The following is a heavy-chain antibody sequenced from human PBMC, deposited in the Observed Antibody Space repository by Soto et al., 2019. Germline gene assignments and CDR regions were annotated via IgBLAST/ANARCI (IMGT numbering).Heavy chain of an antibody. Sequence: GGSLRLSCAASGFTFSSYGMHWVRQAPGKGLEWVAVIWYDGSNKYYADSVKGRFTISRDNSKNTLYLQMNSLRAEDTAAYYCARDTGPYGAFDIWGQGTMVTVS. D-gene: IGHD4-17*01. CDR2: IWYDGSNK. V-gene: IGHV3-33*01. CDR3: ARDTGPYGAFDI. CDR1: GFTFSSYG. J-gene: IGHJ3*02.